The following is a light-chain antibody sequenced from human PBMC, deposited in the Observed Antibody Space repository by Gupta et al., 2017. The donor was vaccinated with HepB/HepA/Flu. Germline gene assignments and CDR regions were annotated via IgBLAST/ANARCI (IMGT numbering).Light chain of an antibody. CDR3: QVWDSSIESV. J-gene: IGLJ2*01. Sequence: SYVLTQPPSVSVAPGKTARITCGGNNLGSKSVHWYQQKPGQAPVLVIYYDSDRPSGIPERFAGSNSGNTAILTISRVEAGDDADYYCQVWDSSIESVFGGGTKLTVL. V-gene: IGLV3-21*04. CDR2: YDS. CDR1: NLGSKS.